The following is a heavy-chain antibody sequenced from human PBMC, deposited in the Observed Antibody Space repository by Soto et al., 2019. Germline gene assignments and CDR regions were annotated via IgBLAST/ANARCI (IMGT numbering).Heavy chain of an antibody. CDR1: GASVSSGSYH. J-gene: IGHJ5*02. Sequence: PSETLSLTCTVSGASVSSGSYHLSWIRHPPGKGLEWIGYIYYSWSTNYNPSLKSRLTISLDTSKNQFFLKLSSVTTADTAVYYCARMWLVQWELRWGYWFDPLGQGTLVTVSS. V-gene: IGHV4-61*01. CDR2: IYYSWST. D-gene: IGHD1-26*01. CDR3: ARMWLVQWELRWGYWFDP.